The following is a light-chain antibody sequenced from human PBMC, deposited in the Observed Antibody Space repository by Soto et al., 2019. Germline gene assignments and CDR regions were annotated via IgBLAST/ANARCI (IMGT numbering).Light chain of an antibody. J-gene: IGLJ3*02. V-gene: IGLV2-14*01. CDR2: EVI. Sequence: QSALTQPASVSGSPGQSITIPCTGTSSDIGTYNSVSWYQHHPGKAPKLLIFEVIDRPSGVSDRFSGSKSGNTASLTISGLQPEDEADYYCCSYTSTYTLVFGGGTKVTVL. CDR1: SSDIGTYNS. CDR3: CSYTSTYTLV.